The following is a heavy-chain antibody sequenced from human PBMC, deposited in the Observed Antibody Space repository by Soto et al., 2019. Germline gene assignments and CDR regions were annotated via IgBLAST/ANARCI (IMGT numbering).Heavy chain of an antibody. CDR2: ISYDGSNK. Sequence: GKGLEWVAVISYDGSNKYYADSVKGRFTISRDNSKNTLYLQMNSLRAEDTAVYYCARVPSSSGRAHFDYWGQGTLVTVSS. V-gene: IGHV3-30-3*01. J-gene: IGHJ4*02. CDR3: ARVPSSSGRAHFDY. D-gene: IGHD2-15*01.